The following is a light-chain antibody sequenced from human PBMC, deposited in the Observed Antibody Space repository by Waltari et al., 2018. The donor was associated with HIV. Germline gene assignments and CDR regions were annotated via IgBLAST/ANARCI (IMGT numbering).Light chain of an antibody. V-gene: IGLV3-21*02. CDR1: NIGSKS. CDR2: DDS. Sequence: SYVLTQPPSVSVAPGQTARITWGGNNIGSKSVHWYQQEPGQALVLVVYDDSDRPSGIPERFSGSNSGNTATLTITRVEAGDEADYYCQVWDSSSVHPVVFGGGTRLTVL. J-gene: IGLJ2*01. CDR3: QVWDSSSVHPVV.